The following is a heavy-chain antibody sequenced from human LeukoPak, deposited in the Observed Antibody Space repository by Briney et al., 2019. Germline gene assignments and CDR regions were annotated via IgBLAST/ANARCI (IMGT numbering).Heavy chain of an antibody. J-gene: IGHJ4*02. Sequence: SVKVSCKASGFTFSNSDMQWVRQARGQRLEWVGWIVVGSGNTNYAQKFLERVTITRDMSTSTAYMELRSLRSDDTAVYYCARGRWVTSSGYYFVYWGQGTLVTVSS. D-gene: IGHD3-22*01. CDR3: ARGRWVTSSGYYFVY. V-gene: IGHV1-58*02. CDR2: IVVGSGNT. CDR1: GFTFSNSD.